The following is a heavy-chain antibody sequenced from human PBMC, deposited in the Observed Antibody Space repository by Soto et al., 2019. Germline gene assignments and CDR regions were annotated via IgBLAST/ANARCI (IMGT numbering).Heavy chain of an antibody. CDR3: AKERGSSSWHEGCLDY. Sequence: GSLSLPGAAAGLTLSSYGMHWVRQAPGKGLEWVAVISYDGSNKYYADSVKGRFTISRDNSKNTLYLQMNSLRAEDTAVYYCAKERGSSSWHEGCLDYWGQGTLVTVSS. J-gene: IGHJ4*02. V-gene: IGHV3-30*18. CDR2: ISYDGSNK. D-gene: IGHD6-13*01. CDR1: GLTLSSYG.